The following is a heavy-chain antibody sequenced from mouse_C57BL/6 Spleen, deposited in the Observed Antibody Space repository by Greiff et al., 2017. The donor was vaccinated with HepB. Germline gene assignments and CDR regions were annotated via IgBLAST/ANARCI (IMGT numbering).Heavy chain of an antibody. J-gene: IGHJ2*01. CDR3: ARHRDYDHFDY. CDR1: GFTFSSYG. V-gene: IGHV5-6*01. D-gene: IGHD2-4*01. CDR2: ISSGGSYT. Sequence: EVQRVESGGDLVKPGGSLKLSCAASGFTFSSYGMSWVRQTPDKRLEWVATISSGGSYTYYPDSVKGRFTISRDNAKNTLYLQMSSLKSEDTAMYYCARHRDYDHFDYWGQGTTLTVSS.